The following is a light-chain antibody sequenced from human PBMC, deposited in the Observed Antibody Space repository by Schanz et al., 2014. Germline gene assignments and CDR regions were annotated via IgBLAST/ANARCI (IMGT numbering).Light chain of an antibody. J-gene: IGLJ1*01. V-gene: IGLV2-14*02. CDR3: SSYGGSHNYV. CDR2: EDT. CDR1: SSDVGTYSF. Sequence: QSALTQPASVSGSPGQSITISCTGTSSDVGTYSFISWYQHHPGKAPKLMIYEDTKRPSGVSSRFSGSKSGNTASLTVSGLQAEDEADYYCSSYGGSHNYVFGTGTKLTVL.